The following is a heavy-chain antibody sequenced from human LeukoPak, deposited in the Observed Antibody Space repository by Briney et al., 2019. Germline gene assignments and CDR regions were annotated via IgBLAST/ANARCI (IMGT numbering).Heavy chain of an antibody. CDR2: INPNSGGT. Sequence: AASVKVSCKASGYTFTSYGISWVRQAPGQGLEWMGWINPNSGGTNYAQKFQGRVTMTRDTSISTAYMELSRLRSDDTAVYYCARDGGYEFLDYWGQGTLVTVSS. CDR1: GYTFTSYG. D-gene: IGHD5-12*01. J-gene: IGHJ4*02. V-gene: IGHV1-2*02. CDR3: ARDGGYEFLDY.